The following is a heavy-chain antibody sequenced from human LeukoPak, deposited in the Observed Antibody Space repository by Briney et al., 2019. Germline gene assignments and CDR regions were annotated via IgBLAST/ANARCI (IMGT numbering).Heavy chain of an antibody. J-gene: IGHJ4*02. CDR3: AGVSQTYDSSGYYYPDVGYFDY. V-gene: IGHV4-59*01. D-gene: IGHD3-22*01. Sequence: SETLSLTCTVSGGSISSYYWSWIRQPPGKGLEWIGYIYYSGSTNYNPSLKSRVTISVDTSKNQFSLKLSSVTAADTAVYYCAGVSQTYDSSGYYYPDVGYFDYWGQGTLVTVSS. CDR2: IYYSGST. CDR1: GGSISSYY.